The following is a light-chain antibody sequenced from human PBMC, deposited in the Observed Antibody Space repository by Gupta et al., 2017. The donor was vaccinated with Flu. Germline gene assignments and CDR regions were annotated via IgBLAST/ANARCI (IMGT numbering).Light chain of an antibody. J-gene: IGLJ1*01. CDR3: ISYAGSNSYV. V-gene: IGLV2-8*01. CDR1: SSDVGAFKY. CDR2: EVN. Sequence: SVTISCTGTSSDVGAFKYVSWYQQYPGKAPKLLIYEVNNRPSGVPDRFSGSKSGNTASLTVSGLQAEDEADYYCISYAGSNSYVFGTGTKVTVL.